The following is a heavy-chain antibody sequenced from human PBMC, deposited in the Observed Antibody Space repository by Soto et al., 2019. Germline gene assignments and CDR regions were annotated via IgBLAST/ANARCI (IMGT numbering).Heavy chain of an antibody. CDR1: GFTFGDYA. V-gene: IGHV3-49*04. J-gene: IGHJ4*02. CDR2: IRRNAYGGTT. CDR3: TRASSLDFDF. Sequence: PGGSMRLSCTTSGFTFGDYALSWVRQAPGKGLEWVGFIRRNAYGGTTDYAASVKGRFTISRDDSKSIAYLQMNSLRTEDTALHYCTRASSLDFDFWGQGTLVTVS. D-gene: IGHD3-16*01.